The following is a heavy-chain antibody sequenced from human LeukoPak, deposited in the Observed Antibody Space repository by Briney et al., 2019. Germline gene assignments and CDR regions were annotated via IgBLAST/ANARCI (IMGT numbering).Heavy chain of an antibody. CDR2: INAGNGNT. V-gene: IGHV1-3*01. CDR3: ARASQLLWFGDSLHNWFDP. D-gene: IGHD3-10*01. J-gene: IGHJ5*02. Sequence: ASVKVSCKASGYTFTSYGISWVRQATGQGLEWMGWINAGNGNTKYSQKFQGRVTITRDTSASTAYMELSSLRSEDTAVYYCARASQLLWFGDSLHNWFDPWGQGTLVTVSS. CDR1: GYTFTSYG.